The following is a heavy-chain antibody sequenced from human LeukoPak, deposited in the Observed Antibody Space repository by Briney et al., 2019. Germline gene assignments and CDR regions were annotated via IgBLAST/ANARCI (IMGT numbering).Heavy chain of an antibody. CDR2: IHYSGST. CDR3: ARRSITMVRGVISNYFDY. J-gene: IGHJ4*02. CDR1: GGSISSYY. V-gene: IGHV4-59*12. Sequence: PSETLSLTCTVSGGSISSYYWSWIRQPPGKGLEWIGYIHYSGSTNYNPSLKSRVTISVDTSKNQFSLKLSSVTAADTAVYYCARRSITMVRGVISNYFDYWGQGTLVTVSS. D-gene: IGHD3-10*01.